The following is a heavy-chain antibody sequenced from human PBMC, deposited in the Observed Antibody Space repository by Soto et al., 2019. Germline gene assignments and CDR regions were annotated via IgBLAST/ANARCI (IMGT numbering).Heavy chain of an antibody. Sequence: QVQLVQSGAEEKKPGASVKVSCKASGYTFTGYAMHWVRQAPGQRLERMGWINAGNGNTKYSQKFQGRVTITRDTSASTADMELSSLRSEDTAVYYCARAVAVAADFDYWGQGTLVTVAS. J-gene: IGHJ4*02. CDR1: GYTFTGYA. CDR2: INAGNGNT. CDR3: ARAVAVAADFDY. D-gene: IGHD6-19*01. V-gene: IGHV1-3*05.